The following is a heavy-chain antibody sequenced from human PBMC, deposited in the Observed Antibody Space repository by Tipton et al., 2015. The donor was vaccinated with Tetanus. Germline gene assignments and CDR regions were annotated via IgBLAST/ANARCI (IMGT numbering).Heavy chain of an antibody. J-gene: IGHJ3*02. CDR2: FYYRGNT. CDR1: GGSISSYNYY. Sequence: LRLSCTVSGGSISSYNYYWCWIRQPPGKGLEWIGSFYYRGNTYYNPSLRSRVTMSGDTSKIQFSQMLTSVTASDTAVYYCARLSSSSNDAHAFDIWGQGTMVTVSS. V-gene: IGHV4-39*01. D-gene: IGHD2-2*01. CDR3: ARLSSSSNDAHAFDI.